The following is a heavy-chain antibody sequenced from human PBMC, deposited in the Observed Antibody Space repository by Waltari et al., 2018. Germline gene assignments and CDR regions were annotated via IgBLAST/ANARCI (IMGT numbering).Heavy chain of an antibody. D-gene: IGHD2-2*01. CDR2: IRDKANNYET. CDR1: GFTFRYSA. V-gene: IGHV3-73*02. Sequence: EVQLVESGGGLVQPGGALKLSCAASGFTFRYSALAWGRQGSGKGLGWVGRIRDKANNYETAYAASVQGRFTISREDSTNTAYLQMNSLKTEDTAMYYCTRGYCSSTSCYLDYWGQGTLVTVSS. CDR3: TRGYCSSTSCYLDY. J-gene: IGHJ4*02.